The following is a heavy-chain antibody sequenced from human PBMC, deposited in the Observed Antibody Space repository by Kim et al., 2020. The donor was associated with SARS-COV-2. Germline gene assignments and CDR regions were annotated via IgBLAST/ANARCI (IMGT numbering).Heavy chain of an antibody. D-gene: IGHD6-13*01. V-gene: IGHV3-74*01. J-gene: IGHJ3*02. Sequence: TTAPDTVKGHCTISRTNAKNTLYLQRNSLRVEDTAVYYCARGGQQLGAVDIWGQGAMVTVSS. CDR2: T. CDR3: ARGGQQLGAVDI.